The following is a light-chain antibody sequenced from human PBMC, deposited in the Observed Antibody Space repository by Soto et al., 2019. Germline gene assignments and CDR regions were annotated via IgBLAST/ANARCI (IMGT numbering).Light chain of an antibody. CDR2: DAF. CDR3: QQRYNWPQT. Sequence: EVVLTQSPATLSLSPGERANLSCRTSQSVSRTLAWYQQKSGQAPRLLIYDAFDRASVIPTRFSGSGSGTDFTLTISSLEPEDFAVYYCQQRYNWPQTFGQGTKVEIK. V-gene: IGKV3-11*01. J-gene: IGKJ1*01. CDR1: QSVSRT.